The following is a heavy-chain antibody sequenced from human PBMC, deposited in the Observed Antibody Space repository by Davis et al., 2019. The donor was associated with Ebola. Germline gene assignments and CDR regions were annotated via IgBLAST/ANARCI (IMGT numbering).Heavy chain of an antibody. J-gene: IGHJ4*02. CDR3: ARGCGGDCYSVSDDGTFDY. CDR2: INPSGGST. CDR1: GYTFTSYY. Sequence: ASMKVSCKASGYTFTSYYMHWVRRAPGQGLEWMGIINPSGGSTSYAQKFQGRVTMTRDTSTSTVYMELSSLRSEDTAVYYCARGCGGDCYSVSDDGTFDYWGQGTLVTVSS. V-gene: IGHV1-46*01. D-gene: IGHD2-21*02.